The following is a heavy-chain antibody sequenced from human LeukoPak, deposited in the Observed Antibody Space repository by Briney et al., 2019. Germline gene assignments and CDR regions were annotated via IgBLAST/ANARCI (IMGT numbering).Heavy chain of an antibody. CDR1: GGTFSSYA. Sequence: SVKVSCKASGGTFSSYAISWVRQAPGQGLEWMGGIIPIFGTANYAQKFQGRVTITADKSTSTAYMELSSLRSEDTAVYYCARDQSYYDSSGYYYGELLYFDYWGQGTLVTVSS. CDR3: ARDQSYYDSSGYYYGELLYFDY. CDR2: IIPIFGTA. J-gene: IGHJ4*02. D-gene: IGHD3-22*01. V-gene: IGHV1-69*06.